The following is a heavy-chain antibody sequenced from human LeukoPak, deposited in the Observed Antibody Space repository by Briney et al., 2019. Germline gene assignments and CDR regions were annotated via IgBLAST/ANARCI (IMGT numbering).Heavy chain of an antibody. D-gene: IGHD3-10*01. V-gene: IGHV4-34*01. J-gene: IGHJ4*02. CDR2: INHSGST. CDR3: ARISAMVLYYFDY. CDR1: GGSFSGYY. Sequence: SETLSLTCAVYGGSFSGYYWSWIRQPPGKGLEWIGEINHSGSTNYNPSLKSRVTISVDTSKNQFSLKLSSVTAADTAVYYCARISAMVLYYFDYWGRGTLVTVSS.